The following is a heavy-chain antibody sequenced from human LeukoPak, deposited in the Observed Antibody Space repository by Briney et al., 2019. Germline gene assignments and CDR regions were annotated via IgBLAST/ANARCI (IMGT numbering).Heavy chain of an antibody. J-gene: IGHJ4*02. Sequence: PGGSLRLSCAASGFTVSSNDMSWVRQAPGEGLEWVSVIYSGGSTYYADSVKGRFTISRDNSKNTLYLQMNSLRAEDTAVYYCARDGYYGSPFDYWGQGTLVTVSS. CDR2: IYSGGST. CDR3: ARDGYYGSPFDY. D-gene: IGHD3-10*01. V-gene: IGHV3-53*01. CDR1: GFTVSSND.